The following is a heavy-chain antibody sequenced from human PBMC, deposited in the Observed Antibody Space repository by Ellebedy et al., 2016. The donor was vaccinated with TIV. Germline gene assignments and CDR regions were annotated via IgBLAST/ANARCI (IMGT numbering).Heavy chain of an antibody. J-gene: IGHJ4*02. CDR1: GYNFSNNW. D-gene: IGHD4-17*01. Sequence: PGGSLRLSCKLSGYNFSNNWISWVRQKPGKGLEWMGRIHPSDSDTDYRPSFRGHVTMSVDKSISFAFLQWSSLQASDTAMYYCARRGDSDFDSWGQGTVVTVSS. CDR2: IHPSDSDT. CDR3: ARRGDSDFDS. V-gene: IGHV5-10-1*01.